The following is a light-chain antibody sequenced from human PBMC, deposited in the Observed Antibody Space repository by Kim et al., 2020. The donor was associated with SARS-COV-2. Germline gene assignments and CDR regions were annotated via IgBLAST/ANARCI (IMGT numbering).Light chain of an antibody. Sequence: VSPGQTAWSTCSGDVLAKKYARWFQQKPGQAPVLVIYKDSERPSGIPERFSGASSGTTVTLTISGAQVEDEADYYCYSAADNNVVFGGGTQLTVL. J-gene: IGLJ2*01. CDR3: YSAADNNVV. CDR2: KDS. V-gene: IGLV3-27*01. CDR1: VLAKKY.